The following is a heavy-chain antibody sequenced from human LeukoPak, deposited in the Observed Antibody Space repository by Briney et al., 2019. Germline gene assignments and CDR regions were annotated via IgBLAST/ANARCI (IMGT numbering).Heavy chain of an antibody. CDR2: ISGSGGST. Sequence: GGSLRLSCAASGFTFSSYAMSWVRQAPGKGLEWVSAISGSGGSTYYADSVKGRFTISRDNSKNTLYLQMNSLRAEDTAVYYCARVFNFWSGYYRDSWGQGTLVTVSS. CDR3: ARVFNFWSGYYRDS. D-gene: IGHD3-3*01. J-gene: IGHJ4*02. V-gene: IGHV3-23*01. CDR1: GFTFSSYA.